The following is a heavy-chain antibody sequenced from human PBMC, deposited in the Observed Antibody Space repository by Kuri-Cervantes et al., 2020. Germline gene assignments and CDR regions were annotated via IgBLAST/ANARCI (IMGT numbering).Heavy chain of an antibody. CDR1: GYTFTSYG. V-gene: IGHV1-2*02. D-gene: IGHD3-10*01. Sequence: ASVKVSCKASGYTFTSYGISWVRQAPGQGLEWMGWINPYSGVTNYAQDFQGRVTMTRDTSITTVYLELSRRRPDDTAVYYCARDRVQNWFDFWGQGTPVTVSS. CDR3: ARDRVQNWFDF. J-gene: IGHJ5*01. CDR2: INPYSGVT.